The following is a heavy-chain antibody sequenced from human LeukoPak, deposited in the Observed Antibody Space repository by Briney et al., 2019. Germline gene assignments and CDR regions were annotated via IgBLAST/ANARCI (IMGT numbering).Heavy chain of an antibody. J-gene: IGHJ4*02. Sequence: AGGSLRLSCAASGFTFSDYYMSWIRQAPGKGPEWVSHISTTNDYTNYADSVRGRFTISRDNTKSSVYLQMNSLRAEDTAVYYCARVLGVYGSASYYFDYWGQGILVTVSS. V-gene: IGHV3-11*05. CDR1: GFTFSDYY. CDR3: ARVLGVYGSASYYFDY. D-gene: IGHD3-10*01. CDR2: ISTTNDYT.